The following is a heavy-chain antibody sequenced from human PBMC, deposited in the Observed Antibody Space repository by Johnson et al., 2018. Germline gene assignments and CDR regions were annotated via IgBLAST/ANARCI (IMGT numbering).Heavy chain of an antibody. V-gene: IGHV4-34*01. Sequence: QVQLQQWGAALLKPSETLSLTCAVYGGSFSGYYWSWIRQPPGKGLEWIGEINHSGSTNYNPSLTSRVTISVDTSKNQFSLKLSSVTAADTAVYYCARVYYYDSSAFDAFDIWGQGTMVTVSS. CDR2: INHSGST. D-gene: IGHD3-22*01. CDR3: ARVYYYDSSAFDAFDI. CDR1: GGSFSGYY. J-gene: IGHJ3*02.